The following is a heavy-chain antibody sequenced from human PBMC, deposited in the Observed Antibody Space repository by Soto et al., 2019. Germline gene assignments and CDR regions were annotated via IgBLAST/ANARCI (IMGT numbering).Heavy chain of an antibody. V-gene: IGHV1-69*12. CDR1: GGTFSSYA. Sequence: QVQLVQSGAEVKKPGSSVKVSCKACGGTFSSYAISWVRQAPGQGLEWMGGIIPIFGTANYAQKFQGRVTITADESTSTAYMELSSQRSEDTAVYYCARDASRLRPLDYWGQGTLVTVSS. CDR3: ARDASRLRPLDY. D-gene: IGHD3-16*01. J-gene: IGHJ4*02. CDR2: IIPIFGTA.